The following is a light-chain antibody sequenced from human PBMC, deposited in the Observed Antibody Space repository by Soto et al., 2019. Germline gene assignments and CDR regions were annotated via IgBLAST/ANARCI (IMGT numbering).Light chain of an antibody. V-gene: IGKV3-20*01. CDR3: KQYGSSIS. CDR2: DAS. Sequence: FVLTTSPGTLSFSPFERSNLSFRPSQTVRNNYLAWYQQKPGQAPRLLIYDASSRATGIPDRFSGGGSGTDFTLTISRLEPEDFAVYYCKQYGSSISFGEGERRGIK. CDR1: QTVRNNY. J-gene: IGKJ5*01.